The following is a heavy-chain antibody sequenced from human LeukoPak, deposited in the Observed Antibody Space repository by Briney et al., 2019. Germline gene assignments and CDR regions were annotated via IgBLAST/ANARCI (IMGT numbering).Heavy chain of an antibody. CDR3: ARERVTPNYYYYMDV. J-gene: IGHJ6*03. Sequence: PSETLSLTCTVSGGSISSYYWSWIRQPAGKGLEWIGRIYTSGSTNYNPSLKSRVTMSVDTSKNQFSLKLSSVTAADTAVYYCARERVTPNYYYYMDVWGKGTTVTVSS. V-gene: IGHV4-4*07. CDR1: GGSISSYY. D-gene: IGHD4-23*01. CDR2: IYTSGST.